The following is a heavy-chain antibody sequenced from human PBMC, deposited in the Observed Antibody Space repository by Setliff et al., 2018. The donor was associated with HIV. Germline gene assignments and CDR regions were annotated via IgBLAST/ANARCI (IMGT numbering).Heavy chain of an antibody. D-gene: IGHD2-2*01. CDR2: ISYGGEK. Sequence: GGSLRLSCAASGFPFSSYGLHWVRQVPGRGLEWVGIISYGGEKYYADSVKGRFTISRDNAKNSLYLQMNSLRAEDTAVYYCAASDYYYMDVWGKGTTVTVSS. CDR3: AASDYYYMDV. V-gene: IGHV3-33*03. CDR1: GFPFSSYG. J-gene: IGHJ6*03.